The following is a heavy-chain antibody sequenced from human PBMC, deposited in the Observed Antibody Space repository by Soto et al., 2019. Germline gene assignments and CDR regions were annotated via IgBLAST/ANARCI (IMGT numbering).Heavy chain of an antibody. J-gene: IGHJ6*02. CDR1: GGSVSSGSYY. CDR3: ARDRRQRTYYDILTGFYYYGMDV. CDR2: IYYSGST. D-gene: IGHD3-9*01. V-gene: IGHV4-61*01. Sequence: SETLSLTCTVSGGSVSSGSYYWSWIRQPPGKGLEWIGYIYYSGSTNYNPSLKSRVTISVDTSKNQFSLKLSSVTAADTAVYYCARDRRQRTYYDILTGFYYYGMDVWGQGTTVTVSS.